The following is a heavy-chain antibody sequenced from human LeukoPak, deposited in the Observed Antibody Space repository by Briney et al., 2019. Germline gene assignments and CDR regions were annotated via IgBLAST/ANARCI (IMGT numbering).Heavy chain of an antibody. CDR1: GGSISSYY. D-gene: IGHD6-13*01. CDR3: ARGGLAAAGTGYYYMDV. Sequence: SETLSLTCTVSGGSISSYYWSWIRQPAGKGLEGVGRIYTSGSTNYNPSLKRRVTISVDKSKNQFSLTLNSVTAADTAVYYCARGGLAAAGTGYYYMDVWGKGTTVTVSS. V-gene: IGHV4-4*07. CDR2: IYTSGST. J-gene: IGHJ6*03.